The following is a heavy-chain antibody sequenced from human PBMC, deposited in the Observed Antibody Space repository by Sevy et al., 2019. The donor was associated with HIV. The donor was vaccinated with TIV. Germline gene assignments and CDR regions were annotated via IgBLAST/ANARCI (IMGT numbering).Heavy chain of an antibody. V-gene: IGHV3-23*01. D-gene: IGHD3-22*01. Sequence: GGSLRLSCAASGFTFSSYALNWVRQAPGKGLEWVSTISGSGGSTYYAASVKGRFTISRDNSKNTLYLQMDSLRAEDTAVYYCAKDRYHTSGYYPEGAFDIWGQGTMVTISS. CDR1: GFTFSSYA. J-gene: IGHJ3*02. CDR2: ISGSGGST. CDR3: AKDRYHTSGYYPEGAFDI.